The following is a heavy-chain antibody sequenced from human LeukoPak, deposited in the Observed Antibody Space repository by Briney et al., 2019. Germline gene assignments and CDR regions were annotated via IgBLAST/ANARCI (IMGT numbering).Heavy chain of an antibody. CDR2: INHSGST. CDR3: ARRRLWFGELPIDY. D-gene: IGHD3-10*01. CDR1: GGSFSGYY. Sequence: SETLSLTCAVYGGSFSGYYWSWIRQPPGKGLEWIGDINHSGSTNYNPSLKSRITVSVDTSKNQLSLKLSSVTAADTAVYYCARRRLWFGELPIDYWGQGTLVTVSS. V-gene: IGHV4-34*01. J-gene: IGHJ4*02.